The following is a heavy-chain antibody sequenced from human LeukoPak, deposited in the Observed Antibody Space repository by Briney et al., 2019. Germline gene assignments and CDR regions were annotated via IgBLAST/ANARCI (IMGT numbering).Heavy chain of an antibody. J-gene: IGHJ4*02. CDR1: GFVFTIYT. CDR2: ISGSGNGFSI. D-gene: IGHD1-26*01. V-gene: IGHV3-64D*06. Sequence: PGGSLRLSCSASGFVFTIYTMYWVGQAPGKGPEYVSTISGSGNGFSIYYADSVKGRFTISRDDSKSILYLQMNGLRSEDTAVYYCVKDFGRIRGTPDSWGQGTLVTVSS. CDR3: VKDFGRIRGTPDS.